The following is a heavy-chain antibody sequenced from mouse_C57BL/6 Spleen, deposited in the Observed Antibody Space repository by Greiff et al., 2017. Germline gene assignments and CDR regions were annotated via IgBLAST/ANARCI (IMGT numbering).Heavy chain of an antibody. J-gene: IGHJ2*01. CDR1: GYSITSGYY. Sequence: ESGPGLVKPSQSLSLTCSVTGYSITSGYYWNWIRQFPGNKLEWMGYISYDGSNNYNPSLKNRISITRDTSKNQFFLKLNSVTTEDTATYYCARRGLLSHFDYWGQGTTLTVSS. V-gene: IGHV3-6*01. D-gene: IGHD2-10*01. CDR3: ARRGLLSHFDY. CDR2: ISYDGSN.